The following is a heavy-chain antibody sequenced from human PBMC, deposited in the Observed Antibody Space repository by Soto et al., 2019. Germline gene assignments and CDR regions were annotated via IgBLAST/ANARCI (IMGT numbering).Heavy chain of an antibody. Sequence: QVQLVQSETEVRKPGSSVKVSCRASGGTFGSNAISWVRQAPGQGLEWMGNIIPIFGTTKNAQNFQGRVTITDDESTNTAYMELSSLRSEDTAIYFCAREGDTLGPGAVRGAFDIWGQGTLVTVSS. J-gene: IGHJ3*02. D-gene: IGHD3-16*01. CDR3: AREGDTLGPGAVRGAFDI. V-gene: IGHV1-69*15. CDR2: IIPIFGTT. CDR1: GGTFGSNA.